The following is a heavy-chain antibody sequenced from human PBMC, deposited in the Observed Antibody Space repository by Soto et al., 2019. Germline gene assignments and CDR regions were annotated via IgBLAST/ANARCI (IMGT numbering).Heavy chain of an antibody. Sequence: SETLSLTCTVSGGSVSSSSYYWGWVRQPPGKGLEWIGNVYYSGSTNYNPSLKSRVTISVDKSKNQFSLKLSSVTAADTAVYYCARNGGRVTTPQPYYYYGMDVWGQGTTVTVSS. J-gene: IGHJ6*02. CDR1: GGSVSSSSYY. CDR3: ARNGGRVTTPQPYYYYGMDV. CDR2: VYYSGST. V-gene: IGHV4-61*05. D-gene: IGHD4-17*01.